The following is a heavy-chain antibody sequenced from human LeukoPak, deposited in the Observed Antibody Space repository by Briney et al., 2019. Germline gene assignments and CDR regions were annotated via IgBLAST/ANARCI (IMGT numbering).Heavy chain of an antibody. Sequence: AASVKVSCKASGYTFTGYYMHWVRQAPGQGLEWMGWINPNSGGTNYAQKFQGRVTMTRDTSISTAYMELSRLRSDDTAVYYCARSYCGGDCYHNENWFDPWGQGTLVTVSS. CDR2: INPNSGGT. D-gene: IGHD2-21*02. CDR3: ARSYCGGDCYHNENWFDP. CDR1: GYTFTGYY. J-gene: IGHJ5*02. V-gene: IGHV1-2*02.